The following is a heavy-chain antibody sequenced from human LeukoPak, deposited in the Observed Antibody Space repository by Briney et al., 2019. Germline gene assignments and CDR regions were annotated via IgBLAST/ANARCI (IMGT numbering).Heavy chain of an antibody. V-gene: IGHV3-30*03. CDR2: ISYDGSNK. CDR3: ARGTYYYDSSGYGSVAGEYYFDY. D-gene: IGHD3-22*01. Sequence: GGSLRLSCAASGFTFSSYSMNWVRQAPGKGLEGVAVISYDGSNKYYADSVKGRFTISRDNSKNTLYLQMNSLRAEDTAVYYCARGTYYYDSSGYGSVAGEYYFDYWGQGTLVTVSS. J-gene: IGHJ4*02. CDR1: GFTFSSYS.